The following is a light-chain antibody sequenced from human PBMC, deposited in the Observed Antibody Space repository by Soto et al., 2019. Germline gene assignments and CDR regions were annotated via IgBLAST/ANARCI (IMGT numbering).Light chain of an antibody. V-gene: IGKV1-6*01. CDR1: QGIRND. CDR3: LQDYNCPLT. J-gene: IGKJ4*01. Sequence: AIQMTQSPSSLSASVGDRVTITCRASQGIRNDLGWYQQKPGKAPNLLIYAASSLQSGVPSRFSGSGSGTDFTLNISSLQPEDFATYFCLQDYNCPLTFGGGTKVEIK. CDR2: AAS.